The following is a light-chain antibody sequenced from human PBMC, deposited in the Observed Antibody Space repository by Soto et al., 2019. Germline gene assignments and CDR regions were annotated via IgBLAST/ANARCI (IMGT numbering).Light chain of an antibody. CDR3: QQSYSTPPENT. CDR2: AAS. CDR1: QSISSY. J-gene: IGKJ2*01. V-gene: IGKV1-39*01. Sequence: DIQMTQSPSSLSASVGDRVTITCRASQSISSYLNWYQQKPGKAPKLLIYAASSLQSGVPSRFSGSGSGTDFTLTISSLQPEDFATHYCQQSYSTPPENTFGQGTKVDIK.